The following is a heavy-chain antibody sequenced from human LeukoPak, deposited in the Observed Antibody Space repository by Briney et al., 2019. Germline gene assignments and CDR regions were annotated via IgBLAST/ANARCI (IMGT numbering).Heavy chain of an antibody. J-gene: IGHJ4*02. CDR1: GGAISGYY. D-gene: IGHD1-26*01. Sequence: PSETLSLTCTVSGGAISGYYWSWIRQPPGKGLDWLGYIYYTGSTNYNPSLKSRVTISVDTSKNHFSLRLSSVTAADTDVYYCASRVSYSGGFQYWGQGTLVTVSS. CDR3: ASRVSYSGGFQY. CDR2: IYYTGST. V-gene: IGHV4-59*01.